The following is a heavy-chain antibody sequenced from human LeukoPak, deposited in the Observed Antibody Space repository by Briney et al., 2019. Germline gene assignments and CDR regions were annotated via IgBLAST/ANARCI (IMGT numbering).Heavy chain of an antibody. CDR2: ISSDNRHI. J-gene: IGHJ5*02. Sequence: GGSLSLSCVGSGFIFGASSMNWVRQAPGKGLEWVASISSDNRHIFYADSVKGRFTISRDNAGNSLYLLMISLRDDDTAVYYCAKSPDRDYTAMGSYRFDPWGQGTLVTVSS. D-gene: IGHD5-18*01. CDR1: GFIFGASS. V-gene: IGHV3-21*06. CDR3: AKSPDRDYTAMGSYRFDP.